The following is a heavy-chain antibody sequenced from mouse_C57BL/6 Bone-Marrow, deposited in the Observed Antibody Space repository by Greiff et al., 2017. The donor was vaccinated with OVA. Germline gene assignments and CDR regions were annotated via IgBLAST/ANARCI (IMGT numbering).Heavy chain of an antibody. CDR1: GFPFSDYG. CDR3: ARINYWYFDV. CDR2: ISSGSSTI. J-gene: IGHJ1*03. V-gene: IGHV5-17*01. Sequence: EVKLMESGGGLVKPGGSLKLSCAASGFPFSDYGMHWVRQAPEKGLEWVAYISSGSSTIYYADTVKGRFTISRAHAKNTLFLQMTSLRSEDTAMYYCARINYWYFDVWGTGTTVTVSS.